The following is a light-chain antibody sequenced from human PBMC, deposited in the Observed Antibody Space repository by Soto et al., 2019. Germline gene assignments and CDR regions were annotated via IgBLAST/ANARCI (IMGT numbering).Light chain of an antibody. CDR2: KVS. J-gene: IGKJ2*01. V-gene: IGKV2-30*01. Sequence: DVVMTQSPLSLPVTLGQPASISCRSSQSLVYSDGNTYLNWFQQRPGQSPRRLIYKVSNRDSGVPYRFSGSGSGTDFTLKISRVEAEDVGVYYCMRGTHLPPMYTFGQGTKLEIK. CDR1: QSLVYSDGNTY. CDR3: MRGTHLPPMYT.